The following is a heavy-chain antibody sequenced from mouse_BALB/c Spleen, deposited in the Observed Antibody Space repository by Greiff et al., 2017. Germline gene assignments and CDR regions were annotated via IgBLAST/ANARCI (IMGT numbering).Heavy chain of an antibody. V-gene: IGHV1-20*02. CDR2: INPYNGDT. CDR3: ARGLGLREYFDY. CDR1: GYSFTGFF. D-gene: IGHD3-1*01. Sequence: EVMLVESGPELVKPGASVKISCKASGYSFTGFFMNWVMQSHGKSLEWIGRINPYNGDTFYNQKFKGKATLTVDKSSSTAHMELRSLASEDSAVYYCARGLGLREYFDYWGQGTTLTVSS. J-gene: IGHJ2*01.